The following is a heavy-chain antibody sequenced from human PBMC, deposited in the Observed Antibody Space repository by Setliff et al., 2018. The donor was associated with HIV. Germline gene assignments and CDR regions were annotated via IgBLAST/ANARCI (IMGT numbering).Heavy chain of an antibody. J-gene: IGHJ4*02. CDR2: IYPGDSDA. D-gene: IGHD3-10*01. Sequence: LKISCQGSGYVFTSHWIGWVRQQAGKGLEWMGIIYPGDSDARYGPSFQGQVTISADKSISIAYLQWSSLKASDTAIYYCVRSGGFGELYGFWGQGTLVTVSS. V-gene: IGHV5-51*01. CDR1: GYVFTSHW. CDR3: VRSGGFGELYGF.